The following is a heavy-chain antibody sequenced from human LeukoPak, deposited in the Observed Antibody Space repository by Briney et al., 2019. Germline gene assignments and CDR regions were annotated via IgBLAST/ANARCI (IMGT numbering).Heavy chain of an antibody. V-gene: IGHV3-30-3*01. CDR2: ISYDGSNK. CDR3: ARDPDTAMAYFDY. D-gene: IGHD5-18*01. CDR1: GFTFSSYA. J-gene: IGHJ4*02. Sequence: GGSLRLSCAASGFTFSSYAMHWVRQAPGKGLEWVAVISYDGSNKYYADSVKGRFTISRDNSKNTLYLQMNSLRAEDTAVYYCARDPDTAMAYFDYWGQGTLVTVSS.